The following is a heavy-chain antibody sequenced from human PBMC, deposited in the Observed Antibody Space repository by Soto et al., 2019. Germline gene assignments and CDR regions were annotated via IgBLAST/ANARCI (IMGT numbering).Heavy chain of an antibody. CDR3: AKDDYGDYFDY. V-gene: IGHV3-23*01. Sequence: GGSLRLSCAASGFTFSSYAMSWVRQAPGKGLERVSAISVSGGSTYYADSVKGRFTISRDNSKNTLYLQMNSLRAEDTAVYYCAKDDYGDYFDYWGQGTLVTVSS. CDR1: GFTFSSYA. J-gene: IGHJ4*02. D-gene: IGHD4-17*01. CDR2: ISVSGGST.